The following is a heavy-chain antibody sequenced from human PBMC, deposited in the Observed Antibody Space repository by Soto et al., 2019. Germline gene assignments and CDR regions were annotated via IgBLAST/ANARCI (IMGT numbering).Heavy chain of an antibody. D-gene: IGHD1-26*01. J-gene: IGHJ6*02. Sequence: SETLSLTCAVYGGSFSGYYWSWIRQPPGKGLEWIGEINHSGSTNYNPSLKSRVTISVDTSKNQFSLKLSSVTAADTAVYYCARGGYSGSYYPYYYYGMDVWGQGTTVTVSS. CDR2: INHSGST. CDR1: GGSFSGYY. CDR3: ARGGYSGSYYPYYYYGMDV. V-gene: IGHV4-34*01.